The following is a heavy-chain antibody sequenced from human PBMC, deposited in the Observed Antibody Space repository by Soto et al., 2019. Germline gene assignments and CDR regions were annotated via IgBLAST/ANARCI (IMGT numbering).Heavy chain of an antibody. CDR1: RFTFTSYA. CDR3: AKDVEGGSLFRGAFDY. J-gene: IGHJ4*02. V-gene: IGHV3-23*01. D-gene: IGHD1-26*01. CDR2: ISASGGAT. Sequence: GGSLRLSCVASRFTFTSYAMSWVRQAPGKGLEWVAAISASGGATIHADSVKGRLTISRDNSKSTLYLQMNSLRAEDTAVYYCAKDVEGGSLFRGAFDYWGQGTQVTVS.